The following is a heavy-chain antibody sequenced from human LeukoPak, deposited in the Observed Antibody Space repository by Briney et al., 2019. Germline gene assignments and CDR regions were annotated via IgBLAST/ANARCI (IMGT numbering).Heavy chain of an antibody. Sequence: GASVKVSCKPSGYTFTAYYIHWVRQAPEQGLEWVAWINPSSGGANYAQKFQGRVTMTRDTSITTAYLELSSLRSDDTAVYYCARGPPSTVLTPDDAFDIWGHGTVVTVSS. CDR1: GYTFTAYY. CDR2: INPSSGGA. CDR3: ARGPPSTVLTPDDAFDI. V-gene: IGHV1-2*02. J-gene: IGHJ3*02. D-gene: IGHD4-23*01.